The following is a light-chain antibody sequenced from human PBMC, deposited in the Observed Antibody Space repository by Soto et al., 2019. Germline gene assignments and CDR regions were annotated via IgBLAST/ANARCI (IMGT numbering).Light chain of an antibody. V-gene: IGKV4-1*01. CDR3: QQYYSTPIA. CDR1: QSVLYSSNNKNY. CDR2: WAS. J-gene: IGKJ5*01. Sequence: DIVMTQSPDSLAVSLGERATINCKSSQSVLYSSNNKNYLAWYQQKPGQPPKLLIYWASTRESGVPDRFSGSGSGTDFTLTISSLQAEDGAVYYCQQYYSTPIAFGQGTRLEIK.